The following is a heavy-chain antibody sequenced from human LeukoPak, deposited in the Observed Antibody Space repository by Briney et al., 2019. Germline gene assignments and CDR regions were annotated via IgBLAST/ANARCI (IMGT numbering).Heavy chain of an antibody. CDR3: ARVVGATNDAFDI. CDR1: GYTFTNYY. CDR2: INPRGGST. V-gene: IGHV1-46*01. Sequence: ASVKVSCKASGYTFTNYYMHWVRQAPGQGLEWMGIINPRGGSTSYAQKFQDRVTMTRDTSTSTVYMELSSLRSEDTAVYCCARVVGATNDAFDIWGQGTMVTVSS. J-gene: IGHJ3*02. D-gene: IGHD1-26*01.